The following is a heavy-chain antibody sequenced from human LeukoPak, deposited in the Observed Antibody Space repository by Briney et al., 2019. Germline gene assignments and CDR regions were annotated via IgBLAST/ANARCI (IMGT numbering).Heavy chain of an antibody. V-gene: IGHV4-4*09. CDR2: IHRSVYA. J-gene: IGHJ5*02. CDR3: TKRQGPTIGSYDYFDP. Sequence: PSETLSLTCTVPVGSICGNYWSWIRQPPGQGLEWIAYIHRSVYANYSPSLKSRVNISVETSNNQSALKVTSGAAADTAMYYCTKRQGPTIGSYDYFDPWGQGALVTVSS. CDR1: VGSICGNY. D-gene: IGHD1-26*01.